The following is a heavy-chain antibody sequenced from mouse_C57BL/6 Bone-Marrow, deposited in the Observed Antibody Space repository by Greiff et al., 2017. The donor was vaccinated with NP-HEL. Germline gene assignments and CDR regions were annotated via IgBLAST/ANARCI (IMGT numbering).Heavy chain of an antibody. V-gene: IGHV1-72*01. CDR3: ARYCDGDRGWYGDV. CDR2: IDPNSGGT. J-gene: IGHJ1*03. CDR1: GYTFTSYW. D-gene: IGHD1-1*01. Sequence: QVQLQQPGADLVKPGASVKLSCKASGYTFTSYWMHWVKQRPGQGLEWIGRIDPNSGGTNFNEKFKAKATLTVDKPSSTAYMQLSSLTSEDSAGYKCARYCDGDRGWYGDVGGRGTGVTVTA.